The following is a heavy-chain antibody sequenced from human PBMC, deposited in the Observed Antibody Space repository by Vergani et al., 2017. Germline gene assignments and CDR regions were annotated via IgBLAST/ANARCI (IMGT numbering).Heavy chain of an antibody. CDR2: ISSSSSYT. J-gene: IGHJ3*02. Sequence: QVQLVESGGGLVKPGGSLRLSCAASGFIFSDYYMRWIRHAPGKGLVWVSYISSSSSYTNYADSVKGRFTISRDNAKNSLYLQMNSLRAEDTAVYYCARVVRSSGWYTAFDIWGQGTMVTVSS. D-gene: IGHD6-19*01. V-gene: IGHV3-11*05. CDR3: ARVVRSSGWYTAFDI. CDR1: GFIFSDYY.